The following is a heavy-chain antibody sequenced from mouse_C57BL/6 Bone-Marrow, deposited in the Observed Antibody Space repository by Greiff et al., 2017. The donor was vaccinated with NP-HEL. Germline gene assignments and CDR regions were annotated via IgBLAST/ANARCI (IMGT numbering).Heavy chain of an antibody. Sequence: EVQVVESGPGLVKPSQSLSLTCSVTGYSITSGYYWNWIRQFPGNKLEWMGYISYDGSNNYNPSLKNRISITRDTSKNQFFLKLNSVTTEDTATYYCAREGGLWSFAYWGQGTLVTVSA. CDR2: ISYDGSN. V-gene: IGHV3-6*01. D-gene: IGHD1-1*02. CDR3: AREGGLWSFAY. CDR1: GYSITSGYY. J-gene: IGHJ3*01.